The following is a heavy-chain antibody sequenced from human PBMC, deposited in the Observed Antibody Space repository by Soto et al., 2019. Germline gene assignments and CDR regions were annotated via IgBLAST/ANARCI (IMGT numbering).Heavy chain of an antibody. V-gene: IGHV3-21*01. CDR3: ARDGSGSYYANLDF. J-gene: IGHJ4*02. D-gene: IGHD3-10*01. CDR2: SSSSDTYK. Sequence: EVQLVESGGGPAKPGGSLRLSCAVSGFTLSSYSMNWVRQAPGKGLEWVSSSSSSDTYKYYADSVKGRFTISRDNARNSLYLQMNSLRADDTAVYYCARDGSGSYYANLDFWGQGTLVTVSS. CDR1: GFTLSSYS.